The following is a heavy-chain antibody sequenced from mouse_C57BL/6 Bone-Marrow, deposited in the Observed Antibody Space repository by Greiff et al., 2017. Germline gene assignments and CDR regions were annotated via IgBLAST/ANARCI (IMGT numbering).Heavy chain of an antibody. J-gene: IGHJ3*01. V-gene: IGHV1-18*01. CDR3: ATHYYGSSFWFAY. Sequence: VQLQQSGPELVKPGASVKIPCKASGYTFTDYNMDWVKQSHGKSLAWIGDINPNNGGTIYNQKFKGKATLTVDKSSSTAYMELRSLTSEDTAVYYCATHYYGSSFWFAYWGQGTLVTVSA. CDR2: INPNNGGT. D-gene: IGHD1-1*01. CDR1: GYTFTDYN.